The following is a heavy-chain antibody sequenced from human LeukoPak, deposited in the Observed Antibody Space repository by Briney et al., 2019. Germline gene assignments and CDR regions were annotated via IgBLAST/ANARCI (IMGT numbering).Heavy chain of an antibody. CDR2: INPNSGGT. V-gene: IGHV1-2*02. CDR1: GYTFTGYY. CDR3: ARDWSAAGTMAFDI. J-gene: IGHJ3*02. Sequence: GASVKVSCKASGYTFTGYYMHWVRQAPGQGLEWMGWINPNSGGTNYAQKFQGRVTMTRDTSISTAYMELSRLRSDDTAVYYCARDWSAAGTMAFDIWGQGTMVTVSS. D-gene: IGHD6-13*01.